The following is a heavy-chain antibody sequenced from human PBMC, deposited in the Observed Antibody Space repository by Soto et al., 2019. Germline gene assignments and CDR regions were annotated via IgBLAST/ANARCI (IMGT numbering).Heavy chain of an antibody. D-gene: IGHD6-13*01. CDR1: GFTFSNYS. Sequence: EVQLVEPGGGLVKPGGSLRLSCAASGFTFSNYSMNWVRQAPGKGLEWVSSISSSSSYIYYADSVKGRFTISRDNAKNSLYLQVNSLRAEDTAVYYCAREGIAAALDYWGQGTLVTVSS. CDR2: ISSSSSYI. V-gene: IGHV3-21*01. J-gene: IGHJ4*02. CDR3: AREGIAAALDY.